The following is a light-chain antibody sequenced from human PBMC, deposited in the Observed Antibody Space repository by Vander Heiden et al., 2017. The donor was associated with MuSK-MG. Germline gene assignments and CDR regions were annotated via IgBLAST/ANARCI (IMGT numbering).Light chain of an antibody. CDR2: AAS. J-gene: IGKJ4*01. CDR3: QQHNSYPLIT. V-gene: IGKV1-9*01. Sequence: DIQLTQSPSFLSASVGDRVTITCRASQGISSYLAWYQQKPGKAPKLLIYAASTLQSGVPSRFSGSGYGTEFTLTISSRQPEDFAPYYCQQHNSYPLITFGGGTKVEIK. CDR1: QGISSY.